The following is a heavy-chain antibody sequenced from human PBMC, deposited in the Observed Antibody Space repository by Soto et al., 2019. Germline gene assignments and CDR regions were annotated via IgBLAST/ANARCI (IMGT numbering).Heavy chain of an antibody. CDR1: GFTFASYA. V-gene: IGHV3-23*01. CDR2: ISDSGHNT. CDR3: TRAAWFPYLSFY. J-gene: IGHJ4*02. D-gene: IGHD3-10*01. Sequence: GGSLRLSCAASGFTFASYAMNWVHQVPGKGLEWVSSISDSGHNTYYTDSMRGRFTISRDNSKNSLFLQMNTLRAEDTALYYCTRAAWFPYLSFYWGQGALVTVSS.